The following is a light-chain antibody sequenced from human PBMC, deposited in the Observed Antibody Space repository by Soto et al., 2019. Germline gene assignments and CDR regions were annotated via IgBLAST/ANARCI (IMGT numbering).Light chain of an antibody. CDR3: QQYGSSPNT. J-gene: IGKJ4*01. CDR1: QSVSSSY. Sequence: EIVLTQSPGTLSLSPGERATLSCRASQSVSSSYLAWYQQKPGQAPRLLIYGSSSRATGIPDRFSGRGSGTDFPLTISRLEPEDFAVYSCQQYGSSPNTFGGGTKVEIK. V-gene: IGKV3-20*01. CDR2: GSS.